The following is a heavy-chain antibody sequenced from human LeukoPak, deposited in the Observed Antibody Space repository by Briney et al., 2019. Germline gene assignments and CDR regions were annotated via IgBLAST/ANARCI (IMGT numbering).Heavy chain of an antibody. J-gene: IGHJ6*02. CDR2: IIPIFGTA. D-gene: IGHD3-10*01. CDR3: ARGRITMVRGLGYYYYGMDV. Sequence: SVKVSCKASGGTFSSYAISWVRQAPGQGLEWMGGIIPIFGTANYAQKFQGRVTITADESTSTAYMELSSLRSEDTAVYYCARGRITMVRGLGYYYYGMDVWGQGTTVTVS. V-gene: IGHV1-69*13. CDR1: GGTFSSYA.